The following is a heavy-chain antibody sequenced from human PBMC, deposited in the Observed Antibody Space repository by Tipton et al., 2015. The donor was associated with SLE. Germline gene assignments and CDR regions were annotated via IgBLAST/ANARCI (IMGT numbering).Heavy chain of an antibody. D-gene: IGHD5-18*01. Sequence: TLSLTCAVSGGSISSGGYSWSWIRQPPGKGLEWIGYIYHSGSTYYNPSLKSRVTISVDTSKNQFSLKLSSVTAADTAVYYCAREDTAMADYWGQGTLVTVSS. CDR2: IYHSGST. CDR3: AREDTAMADY. V-gene: IGHV4-30-2*01. J-gene: IGHJ4*02. CDR1: GGSISSGGYS.